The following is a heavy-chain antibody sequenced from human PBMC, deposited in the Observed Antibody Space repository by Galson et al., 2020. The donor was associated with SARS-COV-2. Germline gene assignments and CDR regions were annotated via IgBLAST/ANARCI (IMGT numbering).Heavy chain of an antibody. CDR2: IYHSGST. D-gene: IGHD6-19*01. CDR3: AREYTGYSSGWSLKPDAFDI. CDR1: GGSISSSNW. V-gene: IGHV4-4*02. Sequence: SETLSLTCAVSGGSISSSNWWSWVRQPPGKGLEWIGEIYHSGSTNYNPSLKSRVTISVDKSKNQFSLKLSSVTAADTAVYYCAREYTGYSSGWSLKPDAFDIWGQGTMVTVSS. J-gene: IGHJ3*02.